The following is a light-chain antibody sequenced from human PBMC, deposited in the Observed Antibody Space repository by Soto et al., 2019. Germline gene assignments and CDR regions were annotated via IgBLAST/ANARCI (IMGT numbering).Light chain of an antibody. CDR2: GAS. V-gene: IGKV3-20*01. Sequence: EIVLTQSPGTLSLSPGERATLSCRASQSVSSSYLAWYQQKPGQAPRLLIYGASSRATGIPDRLSGSGSGTDFTLIISRLEPEDFAVYYCQQYGSSPPGTFGPGTKVDIK. CDR3: QQYGSSPPGT. CDR1: QSVSSSY. J-gene: IGKJ3*01.